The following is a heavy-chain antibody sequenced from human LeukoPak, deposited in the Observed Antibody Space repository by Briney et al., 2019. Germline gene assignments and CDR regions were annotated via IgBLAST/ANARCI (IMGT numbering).Heavy chain of an antibody. Sequence: GGSLRLSCAASGFTFSSYSVNWVRQAPGKGLEWVSSISNSNYIYYADSVKGRFTISRDNARNSLFLQMHSLRAEDTAVYYCARGAYNHAVDYWGQGTLVTVSS. D-gene: IGHD5-18*01. CDR1: GFTFSSYS. V-gene: IGHV3-21*01. CDR3: ARGAYNHAVDY. CDR2: ISNSNYI. J-gene: IGHJ4*02.